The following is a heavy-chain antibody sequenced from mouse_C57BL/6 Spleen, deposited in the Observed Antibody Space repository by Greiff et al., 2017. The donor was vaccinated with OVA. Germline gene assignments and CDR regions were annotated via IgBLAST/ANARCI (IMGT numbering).Heavy chain of an antibody. CDR2: IDPSDSYT. V-gene: IGHV1-69*01. CDR1: GYTFTSYW. CDR3: ALRGDGLEGYFDV. Sequence: QVQLQQPGAELVMPGASVKLSCKASGYTFTSYWMHWVKQRPGQGLEWIGEIDPSDSYTNYNQKFKGKSTLTVDKSSSTAYMQLSSLTSEDSAVYYCALRGDGLEGYFDVWGTGTTVTVSS. J-gene: IGHJ1*03. D-gene: IGHD2-10*02.